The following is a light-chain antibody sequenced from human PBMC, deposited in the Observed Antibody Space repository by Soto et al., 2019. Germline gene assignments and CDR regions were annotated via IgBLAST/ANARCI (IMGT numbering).Light chain of an antibody. Sequence: QSALTQPASVSGSPGQSFTISCTGTSSDVGGYNFVSWYQQHPGKAPKFIIYDVRNRPSGVSNRFSGSRSGNTASLTISGLQAEDEADYYCSSYTSSSTVIFGGGTQLTVL. V-gene: IGLV2-14*03. CDR1: SSDVGGYNF. CDR3: SSYTSSSTVI. CDR2: DVR. J-gene: IGLJ2*01.